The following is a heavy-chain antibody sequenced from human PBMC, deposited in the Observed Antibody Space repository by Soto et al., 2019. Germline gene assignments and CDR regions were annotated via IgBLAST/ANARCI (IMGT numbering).Heavy chain of an antibody. V-gene: IGHV1-8*01. CDR3: AREITGKFPN. J-gene: IGHJ4*02. Sequence: QVQLVQVGAGGKKPGAPVKVSCKGFGYPFTSYDNNWVRQATGQGLEWMGWMNPNTGNTGYAQKFQGRVTMTTNTSISTAYMELSSLRSEDTAVYYCAREITGKFPNWGQGTLVTVSS. CDR2: MNPNTGNT. D-gene: IGHD1-20*01. CDR1: GYPFTSYD.